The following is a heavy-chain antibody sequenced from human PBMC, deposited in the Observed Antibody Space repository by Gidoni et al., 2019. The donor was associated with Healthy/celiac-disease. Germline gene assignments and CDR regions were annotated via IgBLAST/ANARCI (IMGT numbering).Heavy chain of an antibody. D-gene: IGHD3-22*01. J-gene: IGHJ4*02. CDR3: ARGADFNYDSSGYYLLFDY. CDR2: INHSGST. Sequence: QVQLQQWGAGLLKPSATLSLTCAVYGGSFSGYYWSWIRQPPGKGLEWIGEINHSGSTNYNPSLKSRVTISVDTSKNQFSLKLSSVTAADTAVYYCARGADFNYDSSGYYLLFDYWGQGTLVTVSS. CDR1: GGSFSGYY. V-gene: IGHV4-34*01.